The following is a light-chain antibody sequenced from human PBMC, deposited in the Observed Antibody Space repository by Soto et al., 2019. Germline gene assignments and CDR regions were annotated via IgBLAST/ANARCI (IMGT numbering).Light chain of an antibody. J-gene: IGKJ4*01. CDR3: QQYDTSPLT. Sequence: EIVLTQSPGTLSLSPGERVTLSCRASQSVTSSNLAWSQQKPGQAPSLLIAGASTRATGIPERFIGSGSGTDFTLTISGLEPEDFAVDYCQQYDTSPLTFGGGTKVEI. CDR2: GAS. CDR1: QSVTSSN. V-gene: IGKV3-20*01.